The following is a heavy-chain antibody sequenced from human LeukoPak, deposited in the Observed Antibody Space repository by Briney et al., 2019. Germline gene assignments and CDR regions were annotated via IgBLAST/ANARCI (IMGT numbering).Heavy chain of an antibody. CDR1: AFTFSSYA. D-gene: IGHD1-26*01. V-gene: IGHV3-30*04. CDR2: ISYDGSNK. J-gene: IGHJ4*02. CDR3: AREAHTWDSEYYFDY. Sequence: GGSLRLSCAASAFTFSSYAMHWFRQAPGKGLEWVAVISYDGSNKHYADSVKGRFTISRDNSKNTLYLQMNSLRAEDTAVYYCAREAHTWDSEYYFDYWGQGTLVTVSS.